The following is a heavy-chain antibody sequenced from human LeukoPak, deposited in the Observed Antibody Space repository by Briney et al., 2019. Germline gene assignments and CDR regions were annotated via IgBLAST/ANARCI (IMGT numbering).Heavy chain of an antibody. V-gene: IGHV4-39*07. CDR3: ARYSSGWSTLDY. CDR1: GGSISSSSYY. CDR2: IYYSGST. Sequence: SETLSLTCTVSGGSISSSSYYWGWIRQPPGKGLEWIGSIYYSGSTYYNPSLKGRVTISVDTSKNQFSLKLSSVTAADTAVYYCARYSSGWSTLDYWGQGTLVTVSS. J-gene: IGHJ4*02. D-gene: IGHD6-19*01.